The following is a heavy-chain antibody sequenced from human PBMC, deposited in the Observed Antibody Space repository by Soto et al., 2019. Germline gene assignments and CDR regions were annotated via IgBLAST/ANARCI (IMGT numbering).Heavy chain of an antibody. CDR1: GFTFDDYA. V-gene: IGHV3-43*02. J-gene: IGHJ3*02. D-gene: IGHD3-16*02. Sequence: GGSLRLSCAASGFTFDDYAMHWVHQAPGKGLEWVSLISGDGGSTYYADSVKGRFTISRDNSKNSLYLQMNSLRTEDTALYYCAKDQAFGGVIVISDAFDIWGQGTMVTVSS. CDR3: AKDQAFGGVIVISDAFDI. CDR2: ISGDGGST.